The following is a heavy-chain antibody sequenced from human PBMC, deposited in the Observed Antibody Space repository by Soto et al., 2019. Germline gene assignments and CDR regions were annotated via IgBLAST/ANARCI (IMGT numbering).Heavy chain of an antibody. CDR2: ISSSSSTI. J-gene: IGHJ6*03. D-gene: IGHD3-3*01. CDR1: GFTFSSYS. V-gene: IGHV3-48*01. Sequence: GGSLRLSCAASGFTFSSYSMNWVRQAPGKGLEWVSYISSSSSTIYYADSVKGRFTISRDNAKNSLYLQMNSLRAEDTAVYYCARDRQRFLEWLADMDVWGKATTVTVSS. CDR3: ARDRQRFLEWLADMDV.